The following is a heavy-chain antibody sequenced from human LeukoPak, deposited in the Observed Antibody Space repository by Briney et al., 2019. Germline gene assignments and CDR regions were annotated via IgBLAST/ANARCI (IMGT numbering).Heavy chain of an antibody. D-gene: IGHD6-19*01. CDR1: GFTFSSYA. CDR2: ISSSSSYI. Sequence: GGSLRLSCAASGFTFSSYAMSWVRQAPGKGLEWVSSISSSSSYIYYADSVKGRFTISRDNAKNSLYLQMNSLRAEDTAVYYCARDREDIAVAGPGYWGQGTLVTVSS. V-gene: IGHV3-21*01. CDR3: ARDREDIAVAGPGY. J-gene: IGHJ4*02.